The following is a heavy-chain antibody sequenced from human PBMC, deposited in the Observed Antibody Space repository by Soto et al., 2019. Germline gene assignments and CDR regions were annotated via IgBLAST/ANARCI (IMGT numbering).Heavy chain of an antibody. CDR1: GGSISSYY. CDR3: ARGFPRRFLEWLTLDY. D-gene: IGHD3-3*01. Sequence: SETLSLTCTVSGGSISSYYWSWIRQPPGKGLEWIGYIYYSGSTNYNPSLKSRVTISVDTSKNQFSLKLSSVTAADTAVYYCARGFPRRFLEWLTLDYWGQGTLVTVSS. CDR2: IYYSGST. J-gene: IGHJ4*02. V-gene: IGHV4-59*08.